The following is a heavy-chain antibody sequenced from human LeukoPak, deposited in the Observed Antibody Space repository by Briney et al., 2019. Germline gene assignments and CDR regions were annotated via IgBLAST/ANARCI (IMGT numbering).Heavy chain of an antibody. CDR2: ISGSGGST. Sequence: PGGSLRLSCAASGFAFNNHAMSWVRQAPGKGLEWVSAISGSGGSTYYADSVKGRFTISRDNSKNTLYLQMNSLRAEDTAVYYCAKRVAVAGTNYWGQGTLVTVSS. J-gene: IGHJ4*02. CDR1: GFAFNNHA. CDR3: AKRVAVAGTNY. D-gene: IGHD6-19*01. V-gene: IGHV3-23*01.